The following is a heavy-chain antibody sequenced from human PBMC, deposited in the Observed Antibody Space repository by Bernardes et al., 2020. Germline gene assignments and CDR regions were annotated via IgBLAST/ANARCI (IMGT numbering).Heavy chain of an antibody. Sequence: ASVKVSCRASGYTFTSYGISWVRQAPGQGLEWMGWISAYNGNTNYAQKFQGRVTMTTDTFTGTAYMELRSLRSDDTAVYYCASHYYDSSGYSLKTTYFDYWGQGTLVTVSS. CDR3: ASHYYDSSGYSLKTTYFDY. V-gene: IGHV1-18*01. J-gene: IGHJ4*02. CDR2: ISAYNGNT. CDR1: GYTFTSYG. D-gene: IGHD3-22*01.